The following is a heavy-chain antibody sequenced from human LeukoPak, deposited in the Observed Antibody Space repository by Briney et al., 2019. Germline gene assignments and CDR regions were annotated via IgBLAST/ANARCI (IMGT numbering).Heavy chain of an antibody. CDR1: GFSITTTSYY. V-gene: IGHV4-39*01. J-gene: IGHJ4*02. CDR2: IFPNGRT. D-gene: IGHD1-26*01. Sequence: SETLSLTCSVSGFSITTTSYYWGWIRRSPGRGLEWIGNIFPNGRTNYNPSLESRFTVSVDTSRNQFSLQLTSVTAADTAVYYCARCLYRFGSYYFDSWGQGILVTVSS. CDR3: ARCLYRFGSYYFDS.